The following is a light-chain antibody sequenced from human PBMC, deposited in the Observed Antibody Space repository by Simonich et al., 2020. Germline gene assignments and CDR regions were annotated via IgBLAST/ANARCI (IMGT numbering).Light chain of an antibody. V-gene: IGKV4-1*01. CDR2: WAS. J-gene: IGKJ3*01. Sequence: DIVMTQSPDSLAVSLGERATINCKSSQSVLYSSNNKNYLAWYPQKPGQPPKLLIYWASTRESGVPDRFSGSGSGTDFTLTISSLQAEDVAVYYCQQYYSTQFTFGPGTKVDIK. CDR1: QSVLYSSNNKNY. CDR3: QQYYSTQFT.